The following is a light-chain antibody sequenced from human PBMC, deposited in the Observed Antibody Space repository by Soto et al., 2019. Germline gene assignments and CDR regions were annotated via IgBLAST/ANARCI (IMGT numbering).Light chain of an antibody. Sequence: QSAPTQPRSVSGSPGQSVTISCTGTSSDVGEYDYVSWYQQHPGKAPKLMIFDVSERPSGVPDRFSGSKTGNTASLTISGLQAEDEADYYCCSYAGSPYVFGTGTKLTVL. J-gene: IGLJ1*01. CDR3: CSYAGSPYV. CDR2: DVS. CDR1: SSDVGEYDY. V-gene: IGLV2-11*01.